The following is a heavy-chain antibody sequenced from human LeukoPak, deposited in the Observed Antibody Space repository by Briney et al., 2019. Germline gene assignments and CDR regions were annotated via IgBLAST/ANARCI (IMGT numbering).Heavy chain of an antibody. CDR1: GGSISSYY. J-gene: IGHJ4*02. CDR2: IYYSGST. V-gene: IGHV4-59*01. CDR3: ARDKGGYFDY. Sequence: SETLSLTCTVSGGSISSYYWSWIRQPPGKGLEWIGYIYYSGSTNYNPSLKSRVTISVDTSKNQFSLRLSSVTAADTAVYYCARDKGGYFDYWGQGTLVTVSS.